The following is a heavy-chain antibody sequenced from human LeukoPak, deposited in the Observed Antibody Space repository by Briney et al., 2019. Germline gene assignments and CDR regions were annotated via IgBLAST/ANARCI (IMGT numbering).Heavy chain of an antibody. CDR1: GFTVSNNY. J-gene: IGHJ4*02. CDR3: ARDLAL. Sequence: PGGSLRLSCAASGFTVSNNYMNRVRQAPGEGLEWVSVIYSGGSTYYADSVKGRFTISRDNSKNTLYLQMNSLRAEDTAVYYCARDLALWGQGTLVSVSS. V-gene: IGHV3-66*01. D-gene: IGHD3-3*02. CDR2: IYSGGST.